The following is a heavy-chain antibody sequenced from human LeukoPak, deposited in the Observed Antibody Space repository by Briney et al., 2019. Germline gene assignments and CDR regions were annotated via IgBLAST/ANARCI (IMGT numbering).Heavy chain of an antibody. J-gene: IGHJ3*02. CDR2: IYPGDSDT. V-gene: IGHV5-51*01. CDR3: ARQPHRAGGPLRSFDI. CDR1: GYSFTSHW. Sequence: GESLKISCKGSGYSFTSHWIGWVRQMPGKGLEWMGLIYPGDSDTRYGPSFQGQVTISADRSISTAYLQWNSLKASDTAIYFCARQPHRAGGPLRSFDIWGQGTMVTVSS. D-gene: IGHD1-26*01.